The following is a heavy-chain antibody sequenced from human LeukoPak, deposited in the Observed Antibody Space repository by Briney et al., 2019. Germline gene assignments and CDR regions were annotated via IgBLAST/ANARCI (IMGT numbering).Heavy chain of an antibody. CDR3: AREGPVSGGGVDIVSFDY. D-gene: IGHD5/OR15-5a*01. CDR1: GYTFTGYY. CDR2: INPNSGGT. Sequence: ASVKVSCKASGYTFTGYYMHWVQQAPGQGLEWMGWINPNSGGTNYAQKFQGRVTMTRDTSKNQFSLKLSSVTAADTAVYYCAREGPVSGGGVDIVSFDYWGQGTLVTVSS. V-gene: IGHV1-2*02. J-gene: IGHJ4*02.